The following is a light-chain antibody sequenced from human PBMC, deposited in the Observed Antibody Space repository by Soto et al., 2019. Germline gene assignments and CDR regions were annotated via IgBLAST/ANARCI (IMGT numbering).Light chain of an antibody. CDR2: DSS. J-gene: IGKJ4*01. Sequence: EIVLTKSPAPLSLSPGERATLSCRASQSVGSSLAWYQQKPGQPPSLLIYDSSNRATGIPARFSGSGSGTDFTLTISSLEPEDVAVSYCQQRRELFSFGGGTKVEIK. V-gene: IGKV3-11*01. CDR1: QSVGSS. CDR3: QQRRELFS.